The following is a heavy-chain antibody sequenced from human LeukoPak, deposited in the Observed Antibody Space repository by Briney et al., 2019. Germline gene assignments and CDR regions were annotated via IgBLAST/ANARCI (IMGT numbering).Heavy chain of an antibody. CDR1: GFIFSDYY. D-gene: IGHD6-13*01. CDR2: ISSSSSYT. CDR3: ARGLQQQQILGDYYYGMDV. V-gene: IGHV3-11*05. Sequence: GGSLRLSCAASGFIFSDYYMSWIRQAPGKGLEWVSYISSSSSYTNYADSVKGRFTISRDNAKNSLYLQMNSLRAEDTAVYYCARGLQQQQILGDYYYGMDVWGQGTTVTVSS. J-gene: IGHJ6*02.